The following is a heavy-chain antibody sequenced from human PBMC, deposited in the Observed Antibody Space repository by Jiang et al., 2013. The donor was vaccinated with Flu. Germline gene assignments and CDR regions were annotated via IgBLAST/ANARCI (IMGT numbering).Heavy chain of an antibody. CDR3: ATDNREYCSGGSCYSVDY. CDR1: GYTLTELS. J-gene: IGHJ4*02. D-gene: IGHD2-15*01. CDR2: FDPEDGET. Sequence: GAEVKKPGASVKVSCKVSGYTLTELSMHWVRQAPGKGLEWMGGFDPEDGETIYAQKFQGRVTMTEDTSTDTAYMELSSLRSEDTAVYYCATDNREYCSGGSCYSVDYWGQGTLVTVSS. V-gene: IGHV1-24*01.